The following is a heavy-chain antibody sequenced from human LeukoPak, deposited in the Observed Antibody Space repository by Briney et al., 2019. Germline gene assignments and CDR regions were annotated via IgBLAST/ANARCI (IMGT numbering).Heavy chain of an antibody. CDR2: ISSSSTYI. Sequence: GGSLRLSCAASGFTFSSYSMNWVRQAPGKGLEWVSSISSSSTYIYYADSVKGRFTISRDNAKNSLYLQMNSLRAEDTAVYYCARETPCVPRGGDCYDYSDAFDIWGQGTMVTVSS. CDR3: ARETPCVPRGGDCYDYSDAFDI. J-gene: IGHJ3*02. V-gene: IGHV3-21*01. CDR1: GFTFSSYS. D-gene: IGHD2-21*01.